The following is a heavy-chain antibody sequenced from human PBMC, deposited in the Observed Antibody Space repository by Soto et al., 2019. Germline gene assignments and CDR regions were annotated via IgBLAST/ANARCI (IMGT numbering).Heavy chain of an antibody. D-gene: IGHD1-26*01. CDR1: GFTFKNYD. CDR2: ISTTGSIV. Sequence: TGGSLRLSCVVSGFTFKNYDMNWVRQAPGKGLEWVSYISTTGSIVYYADSVKGRFTFSRDNAENSLYLQMNTLRDDDTAVYYCARLGGSYWNYYGMDVWGQGTTVTVSS. V-gene: IGHV3-48*02. CDR3: ARLGGSYWNYYGMDV. J-gene: IGHJ6*02.